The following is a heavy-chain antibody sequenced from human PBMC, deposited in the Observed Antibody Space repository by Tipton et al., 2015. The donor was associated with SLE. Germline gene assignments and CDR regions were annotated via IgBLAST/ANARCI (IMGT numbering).Heavy chain of an antibody. Sequence: QSGPEVKKPGASVRVSCKTSGYTFTKYGITWVRQAPGQGLEWMGWISPYNGNTNIAQKYQGRVTMTTDESTSTASMDLTSLRSDDTALYYCASLGAARGYWGQRTLVTVSS. J-gene: IGHJ4*02. CDR1: GYTFTKYG. V-gene: IGHV1-18*01. D-gene: IGHD3-16*01. CDR3: ASLGAARGY. CDR2: ISPYNGNT.